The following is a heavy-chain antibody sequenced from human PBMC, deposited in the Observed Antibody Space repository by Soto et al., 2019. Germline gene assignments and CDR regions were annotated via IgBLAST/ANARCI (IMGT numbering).Heavy chain of an antibody. D-gene: IGHD4-17*01. CDR3: ARGIKYGVYSWWFDP. V-gene: IGHV1-8*01. CDR2: INPNSGNT. J-gene: IGHJ5*02. Sequence: QVQLVQSGAEVKKPGTSVKVSCKASGYIFPNYDINWVRQATGQGLEYLGWINPNSGNTGYVQKFLGSVIMPRKASINTAYMELSSLSSEHTAVYYCARGIKYGVYSWWFDPWGQGTLVTVSS. CDR1: GYIFPNYD.